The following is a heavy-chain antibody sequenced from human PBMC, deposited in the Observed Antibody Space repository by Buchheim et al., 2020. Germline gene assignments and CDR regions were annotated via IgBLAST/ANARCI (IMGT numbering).Heavy chain of an antibody. CDR2: INPDSGGT. CDR3: ARTSSFDY. V-gene: IGHV1-2*02. J-gene: IGHJ4*02. CDR1: GFTLTGYY. Sequence: QVQLVQSGAEVKKPGASVKVSCKASGFTLTGYYMHWVRQAPGQGLEWMGWINPDSGGTNYAQKFQVSVTMTRDTSINTAYMELSSLTSDDSAVYYCARTSSFDYWGQGTL.